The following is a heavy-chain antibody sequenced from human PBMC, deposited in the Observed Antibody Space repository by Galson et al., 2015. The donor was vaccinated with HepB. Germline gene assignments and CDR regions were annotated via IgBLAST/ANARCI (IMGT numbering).Heavy chain of an antibody. D-gene: IGHD5-12*01. Sequence: SVKVSCKASGYPLTSNAMHWVRQAPGQRLQWMGWINAGDGNTKYSQRFQGRVTNSRDTSASTAYMELSSLRSEDTAVYYCARDGGFGYDLDYWGQGTLVTVSS. V-gene: IGHV1-3*01. J-gene: IGHJ4*02. CDR2: INAGDGNT. CDR3: ARDGGFGYDLDY. CDR1: GYPLTSNA.